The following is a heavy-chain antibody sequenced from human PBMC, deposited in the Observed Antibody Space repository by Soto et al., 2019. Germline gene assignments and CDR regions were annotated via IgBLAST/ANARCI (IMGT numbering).Heavy chain of an antibody. CDR2: ISYDGSNK. J-gene: IGHJ6*02. CDR3: ARGDGGNSNYYYVMDV. V-gene: IGHV3-30-3*01. Sequence: QVQLVESGGGVVQPGRSLRLSCAASGFTFSSYAMHWVRQAPGKGLEWVAVISYDGSNKYYADSVKGRFTISRDNSKNALYLQMNSLRAEDTAVYYCARGDGGNSNYYYVMDVWGQGTTVTVSS. CDR1: GFTFSSYA. D-gene: IGHD2-21*02.